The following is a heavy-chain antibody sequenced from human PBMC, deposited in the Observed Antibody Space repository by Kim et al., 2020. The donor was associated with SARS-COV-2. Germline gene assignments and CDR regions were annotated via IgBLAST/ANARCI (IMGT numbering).Heavy chain of an antibody. Sequence: GGSLRLSCAASGFTFGDYAMHWVRQAPGKGLEWVSGVSWNSGSIGYADSVKGRFTISRDNAKNSLYLQMNSLRAEDTALYYCAKDSEYQLLYDAFDIWGQGTMVTVSS. CDR2: VSWNSGSI. CDR1: GFTFGDYA. CDR3: AKDSEYQLLYDAFDI. D-gene: IGHD2-2*02. J-gene: IGHJ3*02. V-gene: IGHV3-9*01.